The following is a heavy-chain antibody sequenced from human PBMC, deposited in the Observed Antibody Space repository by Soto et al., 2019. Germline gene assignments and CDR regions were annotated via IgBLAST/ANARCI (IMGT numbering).Heavy chain of an antibody. CDR2: IWYDGSNT. Sequence: GGSLRLSCAASGFIFSSFGMHWVRQAPGKGLEWVAHIWYDGSNTYYADSVKGRFTVSRDNPRNTLYLQMNSLRAEDTAVYHCVRDLLGSGGHFDYWGQGAPVTVSS. V-gene: IGHV3-33*01. CDR1: GFIFSSFG. CDR3: VRDLLGSGGHFDY. J-gene: IGHJ4*02. D-gene: IGHD7-27*01.